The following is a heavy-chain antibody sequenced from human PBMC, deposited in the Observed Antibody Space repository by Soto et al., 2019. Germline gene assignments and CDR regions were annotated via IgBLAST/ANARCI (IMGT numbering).Heavy chain of an antibody. Sequence: PSETLSLTCTVSGGSISSGDYYWSWIRQPPGKGLEWIGYIYYSGSTYYNPSLKSRVTISVDTSKNQFSLKLSSVTAADTAVYYCARDAWGPNYYGSGPPGYWGQGTLVTVSS. V-gene: IGHV4-30-4*01. J-gene: IGHJ4*02. D-gene: IGHD3-10*01. CDR2: IYYSGST. CDR1: GGSISSGDYY. CDR3: ARDAWGPNYYGSGPPGY.